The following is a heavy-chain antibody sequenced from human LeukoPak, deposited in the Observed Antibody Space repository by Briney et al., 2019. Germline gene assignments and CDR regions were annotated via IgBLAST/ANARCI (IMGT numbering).Heavy chain of an antibody. CDR2: INSDGSST. CDR3: ARDTATGLDV. Sequence: GGSLRLSCAASGFTFSSYWMHWVRQAPGKGLVWVSRINSDGSSTNQADSVRGRFTISRDNAKKALYLQMNSLRVEDTAVYFCARDTATGLDVWGQGTTVTVSS. CDR1: GFTFSSYW. D-gene: IGHD2-21*02. J-gene: IGHJ6*02. V-gene: IGHV3-74*01.